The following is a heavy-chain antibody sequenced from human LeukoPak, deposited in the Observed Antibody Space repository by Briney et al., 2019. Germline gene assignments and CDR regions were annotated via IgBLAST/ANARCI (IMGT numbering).Heavy chain of an antibody. V-gene: IGHV4-30-4*01. D-gene: IGHD3-10*01. CDR2: IYYSGST. Sequence: SETLSLTCTVSGGSISSGDYYWSWIRQPPGRGLEWIGYIYYSGSTYYNPSLKSRVTISVDTSKNQFSLKLSSVTAADTAVYYCARDLSYGSGSYLRDDDAFDIWGQGTMVTVSS. CDR3: ARDLSYGSGSYLRDDDAFDI. CDR1: GGSISSGDYY. J-gene: IGHJ3*02.